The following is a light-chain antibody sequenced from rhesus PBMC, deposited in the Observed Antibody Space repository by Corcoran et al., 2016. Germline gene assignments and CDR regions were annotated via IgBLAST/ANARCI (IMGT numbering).Light chain of an antibody. J-gene: IGKJ2*01. CDR3: LQYNSDPYS. V-gene: IGKV1-43*02. CDR1: QGISTY. CDR2: AAS. Sequence: DIQMTQSPSSLSASVGDRVTITCRASQGISTYLNWYQQKPGKAPKLLIYAASSLESGVPSRFSGSGSGTDFTHTIRSLQPEEFATYYCLQYNSDPYSFGQGTKVEIK.